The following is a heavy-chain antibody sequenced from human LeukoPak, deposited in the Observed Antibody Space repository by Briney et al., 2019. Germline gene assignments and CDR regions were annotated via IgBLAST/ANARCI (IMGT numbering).Heavy chain of an antibody. D-gene: IGHD2-8*01. Sequence: ASVKVSCKTSGYTFNTYGLSWVRQAPGQGLEWLGWFSTYNGITKFVDNVKDRVAMTTDTSTSTAYMELRNLTSDDTAIYYCARGGLRVMVYRLYYMDVWGKGTTVTVSS. CDR1: GYTFNTYG. CDR2: FSTYNGIT. V-gene: IGHV1-18*01. CDR3: ARGGLRVMVYRLYYMDV. J-gene: IGHJ6*03.